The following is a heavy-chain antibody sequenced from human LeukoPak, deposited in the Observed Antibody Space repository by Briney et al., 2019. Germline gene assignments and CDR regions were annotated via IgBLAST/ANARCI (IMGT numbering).Heavy chain of an antibody. D-gene: IGHD5-12*01. J-gene: IGHJ4*02. V-gene: IGHV3-20*04. CDR3: AGQWLRLGPIDY. Sequence: GGSLRLSCAASGFTFDDYGMSWVRQAPGKGLEWVSGINWNGGSTGYADSVKGRFTISRDNSKDTLYLQMNSLRVDDTAVYYCAGQWLRLGPIDYWGQGTLVSVSS. CDR2: INWNGGST. CDR1: GFTFDDYG.